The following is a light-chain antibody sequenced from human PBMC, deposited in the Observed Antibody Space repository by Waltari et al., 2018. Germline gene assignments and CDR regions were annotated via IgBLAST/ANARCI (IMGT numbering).Light chain of an antibody. CDR3: QQYNSYSVYT. CDR1: QGISNY. V-gene: IGKV1-9*01. J-gene: IGKJ2*01. Sequence: IQLTQSPSSLSASVGDRVTITCPASQGISNYLAWYQQKPGKVPKLLIHSASTLQSGVPSRFSGSGSGTDFTLTISSLQPEDFATYYCQQYNSYSVYTFGQGTKLEIK. CDR2: SAS.